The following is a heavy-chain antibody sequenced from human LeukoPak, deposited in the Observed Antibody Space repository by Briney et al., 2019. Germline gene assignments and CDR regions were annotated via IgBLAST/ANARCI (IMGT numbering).Heavy chain of an antibody. V-gene: IGHV1-18*01. CDR1: GYTFTSYG. Sequence: ASVKVSCKASGYTFTSYGISWVRQAPGQGLEWMGWISAYNGNTNYAQKHQGRVTMTTDTSTSTAYMELRSLRSDDTAVYYCARAGYSSGWYVFFDIWGQGTMVTVSS. CDR2: ISAYNGNT. CDR3: ARAGYSSGWYVFFDI. D-gene: IGHD6-19*01. J-gene: IGHJ3*02.